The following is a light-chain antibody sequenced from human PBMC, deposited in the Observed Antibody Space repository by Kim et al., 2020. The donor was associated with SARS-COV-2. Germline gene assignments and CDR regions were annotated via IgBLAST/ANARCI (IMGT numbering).Light chain of an antibody. CDR1: QGISSY. V-gene: IGKV1-8*01. CDR2: AAS. Sequence: SASTGDRVTITCRASQGISSYLAWYQQKPGKAPKLLIYAASTLQSGVPSRFSGSGSGTDFTLTISSLQSEDFATYYCQQYYSYPRTFGQGTKLEI. CDR3: QQYYSYPRT. J-gene: IGKJ2*01.